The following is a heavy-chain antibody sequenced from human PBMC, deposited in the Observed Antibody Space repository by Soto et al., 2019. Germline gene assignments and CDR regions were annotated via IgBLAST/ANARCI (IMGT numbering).Heavy chain of an antibody. Sequence: PXETLFLSYIFGCCSTASYHWSWIRQFPENGLGWIAYTSYTGNTNYNPSFQSRVTISIDTSKNQLSLKMTSMTAADTAVYYCARDMHAGFTHYFDHWGQGPVATVS. J-gene: IGHJ4*02. CDR1: CCSTASYH. CDR2: TSYTGNT. D-gene: IGHD2-8*01. CDR3: ARDMHAGFTHYFDH. V-gene: IGHV4-59*01.